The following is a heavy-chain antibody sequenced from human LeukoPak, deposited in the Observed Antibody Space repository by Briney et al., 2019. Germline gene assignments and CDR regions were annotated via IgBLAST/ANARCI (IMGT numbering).Heavy chain of an antibody. CDR3: AKDQPYYYDSSGSAPYFDY. CDR2: IRHDGSNK. V-gene: IGHV3-30*02. Sequence: PGGSLRLSCAASGFTFSSYGMHWVRQAPGKGLEWVAFIRHDGSNKYYADSVKGRFTISRDNSKNTLYLQMNSLRAEDTAVYYCAKDQPYYYDSSGSAPYFDYWGQGTLVTVSS. J-gene: IGHJ4*02. D-gene: IGHD3-22*01. CDR1: GFTFSSYG.